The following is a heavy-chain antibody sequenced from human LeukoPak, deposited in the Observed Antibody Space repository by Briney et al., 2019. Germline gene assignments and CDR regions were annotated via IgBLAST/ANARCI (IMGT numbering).Heavy chain of an antibody. CDR1: GYTFTSYG. CDR2: ISAYNGNT. Sequence: ASVKVSCKASGYTFTSYGISWVRQAPGQGLEWMGWISAYNGNTNYAQKLQGRVTMTTDTSTSTAYMELRSLRSDDTAVYYCARDSYYDFWSGYYTANLFDYWGQGTLVIVSS. J-gene: IGHJ4*02. D-gene: IGHD3-3*01. V-gene: IGHV1-18*01. CDR3: ARDSYYDFWSGYYTANLFDY.